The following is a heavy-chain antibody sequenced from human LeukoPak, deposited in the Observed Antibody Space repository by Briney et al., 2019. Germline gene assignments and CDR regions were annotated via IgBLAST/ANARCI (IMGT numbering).Heavy chain of an antibody. CDR1: GFTFSSYA. D-gene: IGHD3-10*01. Sequence: GGSLRLSCAASGFTFSSYAMSWVRQAPGKGLEWVSAISAGGGSTYYADSVKGRFTISRDNSKNTLYLQMNSLRAEDTAVYYCARDSSSSGSYYYYYYGMDVWGQGTTVTVSS. J-gene: IGHJ6*02. CDR2: ISAGGGST. CDR3: ARDSSSSGSYYYYYYGMDV. V-gene: IGHV3-23*01.